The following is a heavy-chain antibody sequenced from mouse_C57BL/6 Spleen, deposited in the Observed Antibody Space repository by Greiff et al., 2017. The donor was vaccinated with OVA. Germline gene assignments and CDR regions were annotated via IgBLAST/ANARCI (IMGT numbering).Heavy chain of an antibody. D-gene: IGHD2-3*01. J-gene: IGHJ4*01. CDR2: ISSGGDYI. V-gene: IGHV5-9-1*02. CDR1: GFTFSSYA. CDR3: TRVLVYDGFYYAMDY. Sequence: EVMLVESGAGLVKPGGSLKLSCAASGFTFSSYAMSWVRQTPEKRLEWVAYISSGGDYIYYADTVKGRFTISRDNARNTLYLQMSSLKSEDTAMYYCTRVLVYDGFYYAMDYWGQGTSVTVSS.